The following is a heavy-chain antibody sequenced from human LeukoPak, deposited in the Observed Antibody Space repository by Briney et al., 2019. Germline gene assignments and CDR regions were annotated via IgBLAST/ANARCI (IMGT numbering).Heavy chain of an antibody. J-gene: IGHJ4*02. D-gene: IGHD5-18*01. CDR1: GFTFSSYA. V-gene: IGHV3-23*01. CDR3: AKGRGYSYGYRITPRGINY. Sequence: GGSLGLSCAASGFTFSSYAMSWVRQAPGKGLEWVSAISGSGGSTYYADSVKGRFTISRDNSKNTLYLQMNSLRAEDTAVYYCAKGRGYSYGYRITPRGINYWGQGTLVTVSS. CDR2: ISGSGGST.